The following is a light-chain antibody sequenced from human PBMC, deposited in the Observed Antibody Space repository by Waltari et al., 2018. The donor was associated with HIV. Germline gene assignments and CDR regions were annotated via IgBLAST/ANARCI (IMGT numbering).Light chain of an antibody. CDR1: HDINTD. Sequence: DIQMTQSPSSLSASVGDNVTITCRASHDINTDLNWFQQKPGKPPKLLIFDATTLQTGVLSRFSGSGSGTEFTLTLSSLRAEDFATYFCLHHDSYLFTFGPGT. CDR3: LHHDSYLFT. V-gene: IGKV1-17*01. CDR2: DAT. J-gene: IGKJ3*01.